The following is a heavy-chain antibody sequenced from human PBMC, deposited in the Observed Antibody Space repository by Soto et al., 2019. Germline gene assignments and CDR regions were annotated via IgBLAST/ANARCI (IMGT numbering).Heavy chain of an antibody. D-gene: IGHD6-19*01. Sequence: QVQLVESGGGVVQPGRSLRLSCAASGFTFSSYAMHWVRQAPGKGLEWVAVISYDGSNKYYADSVKGRFTISRGNSKNTLYLQMNSLRAEDTAVYYCARDGQWLVPPPGMDVWGQGTTVTVSS. J-gene: IGHJ6*02. CDR3: ARDGQWLVPPPGMDV. CDR2: ISYDGSNK. CDR1: GFTFSSYA. V-gene: IGHV3-30-3*01.